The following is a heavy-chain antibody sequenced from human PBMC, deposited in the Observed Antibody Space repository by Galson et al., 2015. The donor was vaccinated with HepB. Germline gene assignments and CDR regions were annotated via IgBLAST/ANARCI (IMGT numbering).Heavy chain of an antibody. D-gene: IGHD2/OR15-2a*01. Sequence: SLRLSCAASGFTFSSYAMHWVRQAPGKGLEWVAVISYDGSNKYYADSVKGRFTISRDNSKNTLYLQMNSLRAEDTAVYYCARGDYLLDPWGQGTLVTVSS. CDR2: ISYDGSNK. CDR3: ARGDYLLDP. CDR1: GFTFSSYA. J-gene: IGHJ5*02. V-gene: IGHV3-30-3*01.